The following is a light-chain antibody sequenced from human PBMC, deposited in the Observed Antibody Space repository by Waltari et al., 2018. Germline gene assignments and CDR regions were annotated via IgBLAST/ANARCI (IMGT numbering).Light chain of an antibody. Sequence: EIVMTQSPATLSVSPGERATLSCRASQSVSSNLAWYQQKPGQAPRLLIYGASTRATGVPARFSGSGSGTDFTLTISSLQLEDFATYYCQQSYSAPKTFGQGTRVEIK. CDR2: GAS. CDR1: QSVSSN. V-gene: IGKV3-15*01. CDR3: QQSYSAPKT. J-gene: IGKJ1*01.